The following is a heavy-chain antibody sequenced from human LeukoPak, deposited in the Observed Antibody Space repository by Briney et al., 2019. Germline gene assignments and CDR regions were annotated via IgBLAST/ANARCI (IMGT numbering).Heavy chain of an antibody. CDR3: ARGYCTSSSCYNDY. V-gene: IGHV3-30*19. J-gene: IGHJ4*02. D-gene: IGHD2-2*02. CDR2: MSFDVNNK. CDR1: GISFRSYG. Sequence: GRSLRLSCAASGISFRSYGMHWVRQAPGKGLEWVATMSFDVNNKYYADSVRGRFTISRDNSKNTLYLQMNSLRAEDTAVYSCARGYCTSSSCYNDYWGQGTLVTVSS.